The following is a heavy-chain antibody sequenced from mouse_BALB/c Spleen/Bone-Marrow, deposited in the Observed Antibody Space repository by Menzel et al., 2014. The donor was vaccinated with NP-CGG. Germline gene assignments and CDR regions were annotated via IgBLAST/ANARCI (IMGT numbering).Heavy chain of an antibody. V-gene: IGHV1S81*02. Sequence: VKLMESGAELVKPGASVKLSCKASGYTFTSYYMYWVKQRPGQGPEWIGEINPSNGGTNFNEKFKSKATLTVDKSSSTAYMQLSSLTSEDSAVYYCTRYGNYYFDYWGQGTTPTVSS. CDR3: TRYGNYYFDY. CDR1: GYTFTSYY. D-gene: IGHD2-1*01. J-gene: IGHJ2*01. CDR2: INPSNGGT.